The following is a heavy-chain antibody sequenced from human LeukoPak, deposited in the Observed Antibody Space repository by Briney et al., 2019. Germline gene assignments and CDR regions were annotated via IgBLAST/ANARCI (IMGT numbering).Heavy chain of an antibody. Sequence: GASVKVSCKASGYTFTSYYMHWVRQAPGQGLEWMGIINPSGGSTSYAQKFQGRVTMTRDTSTSTVYMELSSLRSEDTAVYYCARGPPRGYSYGYNGYWGQGTLVTVSS. D-gene: IGHD5-18*01. J-gene: IGHJ4*02. CDR1: GYTFTSYY. V-gene: IGHV1-46*01. CDR2: INPSGGST. CDR3: ARGPPRGYSYGYNGY.